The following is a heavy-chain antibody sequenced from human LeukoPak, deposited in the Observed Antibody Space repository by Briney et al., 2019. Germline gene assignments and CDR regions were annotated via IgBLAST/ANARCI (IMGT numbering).Heavy chain of an antibody. J-gene: IGHJ6*03. CDR1: GFTFSNAW. D-gene: IGHD3-3*01. CDR2: IISKTDGCTT. CDR3: TTDPFVNYDFWSGYPPPYMDV. V-gene: IGHV3-15*01. Sequence: GGSLRLSCAASGFTFSNAWMSWVRQAPGKGLEWVGRIISKTDGCTTDYAAPVKGRFTISRDDSKNTLYLQMNSLKTEDTAVYYCTTDPFVNYDFWSGYPPPYMDVWGKGTTVTVSS.